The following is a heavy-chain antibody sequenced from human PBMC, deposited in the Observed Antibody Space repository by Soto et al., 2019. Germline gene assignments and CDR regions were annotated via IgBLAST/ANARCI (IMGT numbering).Heavy chain of an antibody. Sequence: ASVKVSFKASGYSFTNYGISWVRQAPGQGLEWMGWISAYNGNTKYAQKLQGRVTMTTDTSTSTAYMELRSLRSDDTAVYYCARSVGSGSYYKQYNGFDPWGEGILVTVSS. CDR1: GYSFTNYG. J-gene: IGHJ5*02. V-gene: IGHV1-18*01. D-gene: IGHD3-10*01. CDR2: ISAYNGNT. CDR3: ARSVGSGSYYKQYNGFDP.